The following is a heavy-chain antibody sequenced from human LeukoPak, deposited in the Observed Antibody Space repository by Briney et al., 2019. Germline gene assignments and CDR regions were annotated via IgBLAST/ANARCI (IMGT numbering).Heavy chain of an antibody. D-gene: IGHD2-15*01. CDR1: GFTFSSYA. V-gene: IGHV3-64*01. CDR3: ARDGPRSSSTLVEVPANGLDS. Sequence: GGSLRLSCAASGFTFSSYAMYWVRQAPGKGLEYVSAISSNGGSTYYANSVKGRFTISRDNSKNTLYLQMSSLRAEDTAVYYCARDGPRSSSTLVEVPANGLDSWGQGTLVTVSS. J-gene: IGHJ5*01. CDR2: ISSNGGST.